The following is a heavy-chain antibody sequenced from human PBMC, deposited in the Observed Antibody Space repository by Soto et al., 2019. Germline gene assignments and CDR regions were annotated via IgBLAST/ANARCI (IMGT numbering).Heavy chain of an antibody. J-gene: IGHJ4*02. Sequence: GGSLRPSCAASGFTFDVYAISFVRQSPCKWLEWVSAISGRGDKTYYADSVKGRFTISRDNSKNTLYLQMNGLRAGDTAVYFCAKAVGIEVVDTGGTYYYYFDYWGQGNPVTVSS. D-gene: IGHD6-13*01. CDR2: ISGRGDKT. CDR1: GFTFDVYA. CDR3: AKAVGIEVVDTGGTYYYYFDY. V-gene: IGHV3-23*01.